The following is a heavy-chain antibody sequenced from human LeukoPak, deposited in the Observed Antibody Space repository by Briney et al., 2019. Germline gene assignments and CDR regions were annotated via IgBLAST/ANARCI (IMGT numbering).Heavy chain of an antibody. CDR2: IGISSGNT. D-gene: IGHD5-12*01. V-gene: IGHV3-48*01. CDR3: ARDHRYAFDN. J-gene: IGHJ4*01. CDR1: GFTFIDYS. Sequence: GGSLRLSCAASGFTFIDYSMNWVRQAQGKGLEWISYIGISSGNTKYADSVKGRFTISRDKARNSLYLQMNSLRVEYTAVYYCARDHRYAFDNWGHGTLVTVSS.